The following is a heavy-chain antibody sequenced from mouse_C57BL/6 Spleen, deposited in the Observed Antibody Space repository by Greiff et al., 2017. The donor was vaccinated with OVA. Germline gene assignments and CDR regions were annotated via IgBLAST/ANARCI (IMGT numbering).Heavy chain of an antibody. D-gene: IGHD1-1*01. V-gene: IGHV1-81*01. CDR1: GYTFTSYG. CDR2: IYPRSGNT. J-gene: IGHJ1*03. Sequence: VQLQQSGAELARPGASVTLSCKASGYTFTSYGISWVKQRTGKGLEWIGEIYPRSGNTYYNEKFKGKATLTADKTSSTAYMELLSLTAEDSAVYFCARNGSSLWYFDVWGTGTTVTVSS. CDR3: ARNGSSLWYFDV.